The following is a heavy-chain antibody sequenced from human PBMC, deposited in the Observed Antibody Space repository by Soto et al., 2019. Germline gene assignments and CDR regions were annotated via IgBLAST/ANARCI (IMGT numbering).Heavy chain of an antibody. CDR1: GGTFSSYT. V-gene: IGHV1-69*16. D-gene: IGHD2-8*01. CDR3: ARAPVMRGWFDP. CDR2: IIPILGIA. Sequence: ASVKVSCKASGGTFSSYTISWVRQAPGQGLEWMGRIIPILGIANYAQKFQGRVTMTRDASTSTVYMELSSLRSEDTAVYYCARAPVMRGWFDPWGQGTLVTVSS. J-gene: IGHJ5*02.